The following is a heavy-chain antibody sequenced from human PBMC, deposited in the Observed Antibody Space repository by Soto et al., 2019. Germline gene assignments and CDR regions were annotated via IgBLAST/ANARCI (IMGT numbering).Heavy chain of an antibody. J-gene: IGHJ5*02. D-gene: IGHD3-22*01. CDR1: GGSISSSNW. Sequence: SETLSLTCAVSGGSISSSNWWSWVRQPPGKGLEWIGEIYHSGSTNYNPSLKSRVTISVDKSKNQFSLKLSSVTAADTAVYYCARSLYYYDSSGYYNLGNNWFDPWGQGTLVTVSS. CDR3: ARSLYYYDSSGYYNLGNNWFDP. CDR2: IYHSGST. V-gene: IGHV4-4*02.